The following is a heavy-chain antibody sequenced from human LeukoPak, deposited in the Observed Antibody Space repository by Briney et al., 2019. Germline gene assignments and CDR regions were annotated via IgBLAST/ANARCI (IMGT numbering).Heavy chain of an antibody. V-gene: IGHV1-69*13. CDR1: GYTFTSYY. CDR3: TRSTKVVSRTFDY. CDR2: ITPIFGTP. Sequence: SVKVSCKASGYTFTSYYMHWVRQAPGHGLELVGAITPIFGTPNYVEKFQGRVTISADESTSTAYMELSSLTSEDTAVYYCTRSTKVVSRTFDYWGQGTLVTVSS. J-gene: IGHJ4*02. D-gene: IGHD4-23*01.